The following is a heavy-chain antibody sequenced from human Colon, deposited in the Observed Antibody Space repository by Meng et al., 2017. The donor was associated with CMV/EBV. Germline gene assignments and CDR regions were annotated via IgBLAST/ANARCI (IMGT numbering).Heavy chain of an antibody. Sequence: GGSLRLSCAASGFTFSTYEMNWVRQAPGKGLEWVSYISSSGNTIYHADSVKGRFTISRDNAKNSLYLQMNSLRAEDTAVYYCARDIGTTGYYYYGMDVWGQGTTVTVSS. CDR3: ARDIGTTGYYYYGMDV. V-gene: IGHV3-48*03. D-gene: IGHD2/OR15-2a*01. CDR2: ISSSGNTI. CDR1: GFTFSTYE. J-gene: IGHJ6*02.